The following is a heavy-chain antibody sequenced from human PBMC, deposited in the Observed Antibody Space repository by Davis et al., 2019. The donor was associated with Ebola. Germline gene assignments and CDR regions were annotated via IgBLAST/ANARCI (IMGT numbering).Heavy chain of an antibody. D-gene: IGHD3-10*01. CDR2: INHSGST. CDR3: ARGNGVWFGACGAFDI. CDR1: GGSFSGYY. J-gene: IGHJ3*02. Sequence: PSETLSLTCAVYGGSFSGYYWSWIRQPPGKGLEWIGEINHSGSTNYNPSLKSRVTISVDTSKNQFSLKLSSVTAADTAVYYCARGNGVWFGACGAFDIWGQGTMVTVSS. V-gene: IGHV4-34*01.